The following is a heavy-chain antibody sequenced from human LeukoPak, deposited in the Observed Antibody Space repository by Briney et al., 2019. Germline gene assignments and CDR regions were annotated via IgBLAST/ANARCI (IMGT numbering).Heavy chain of an antibody. CDR2: LYYSGAT. V-gene: IGHV4-59*01. J-gene: IGHJ6*03. Sequence: KPSETLSLTRTVSGGSISRYYWTWIRHSPGRGLEYIGYLYYSGATNYNPSLKSRVSISVDKANNHFTLHLSDVVPADTAVYYCARGVSSGWYYFYVDVWGKGTTVTVSS. CDR1: GGSISRYY. CDR3: ARGVSSGWYYFYVDV. D-gene: IGHD6-19*01.